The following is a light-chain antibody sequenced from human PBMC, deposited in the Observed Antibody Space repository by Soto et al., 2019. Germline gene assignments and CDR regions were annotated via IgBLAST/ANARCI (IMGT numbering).Light chain of an antibody. V-gene: IGKV3-15*01. CDR1: QSVTSN. CDR2: GAS. Sequence: EIVMTQSPATLSVSPGERATLSCRASQSVTSNLAWYQQKPGQAPRLLIYGASTRATGIPARFSGSGSGTEFTLTISSLQSEDFAVYYCQQYNIWPPMYTFGQGTNLEIK. CDR3: QQYNIWPPMYT. J-gene: IGKJ2*01.